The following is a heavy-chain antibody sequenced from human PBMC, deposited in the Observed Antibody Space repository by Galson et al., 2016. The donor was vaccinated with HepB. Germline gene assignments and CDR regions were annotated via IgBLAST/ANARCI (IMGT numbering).Heavy chain of an antibody. Sequence: SVKVSCKASGYTFTIYSISWVRQAPGQGLEWMGTISGSSGNTKYAQRFQNRVTLTRDTSTTTANMELRSLQSDDTAVYYCAKDVLFDFVWDNYRRGYRFGLDIWGQGTTVTVSS. D-gene: IGHD3-16*02. CDR2: ISGSSGNT. CDR1: GYTFTIYS. CDR3: AKDVLFDFVWDNYRRGYRFGLDI. J-gene: IGHJ6*02. V-gene: IGHV1-18*01.